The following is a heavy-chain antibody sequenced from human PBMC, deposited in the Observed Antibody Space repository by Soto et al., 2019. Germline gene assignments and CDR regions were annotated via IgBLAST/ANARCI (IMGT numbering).Heavy chain of an antibody. CDR2: IYYSGST. Sequence: SETLSLTCTVSGGSISSYYWSWIRQPPGKGLEWIGYIYYSGSTNYNPSLKSRVTISVDTSKNQFSLKLSFVTAADTAVYYCAGQYSSGWFPYSGYYGMDVWGQGTTVTVSS. D-gene: IGHD6-19*01. J-gene: IGHJ6*02. CDR3: AGQYSSGWFPYSGYYGMDV. CDR1: GGSISSYY. V-gene: IGHV4-59*08.